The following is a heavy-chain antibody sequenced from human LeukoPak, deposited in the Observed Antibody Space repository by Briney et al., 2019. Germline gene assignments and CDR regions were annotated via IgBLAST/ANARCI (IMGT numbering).Heavy chain of an antibody. CDR3: ARLRGSGYDFGPFDY. J-gene: IGHJ4*02. V-gene: IGHV5-51*01. CDR2: IYPGDSDT. Sequence: GESLKISCKGYGYSFTSYWIGWVRQMPGKGLEWMRIIYPGDSDTRYSPSFQGQVTISADKSISTAYLQWSSLKASDTAMYYCARLRGSGYDFGPFDYWGQGTLVTVSS. D-gene: IGHD5-12*01. CDR1: GYSFTSYW.